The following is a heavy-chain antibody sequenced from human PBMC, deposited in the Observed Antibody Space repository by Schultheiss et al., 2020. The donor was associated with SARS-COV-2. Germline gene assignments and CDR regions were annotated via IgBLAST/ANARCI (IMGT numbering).Heavy chain of an antibody. J-gene: IGHJ4*02. V-gene: IGHV3-53*01. CDR1: GFTVSSNY. Sequence: GGSLRLSCAASGFTVSSNYMSWVRQAPGKGLEWVSVIYSCGSTYYTDSVKGRFTISRDNSKNTLYLQMNSLRAEDTAVYYCAKDGDLYSSGWYFPFDSWGQGTLVTVSS. CDR2: IYSCGST. D-gene: IGHD6-19*01. CDR3: AKDGDLYSSGWYFPFDS.